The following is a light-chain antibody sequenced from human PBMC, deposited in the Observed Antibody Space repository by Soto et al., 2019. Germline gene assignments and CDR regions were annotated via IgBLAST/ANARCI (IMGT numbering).Light chain of an antibody. Sequence: QSALTQPASVSGSPGQSISISCTGTSSDVGTYSYVSWYQQHPGKAPKLMIYEVSNRPSGVSNRFSGSKSGNTASLTISGLQAEDEAEYYCSSYTSNNTYVVFGGGTKLTVL. CDR1: SSDVGTYSY. CDR3: SSYTSNNTYVV. CDR2: EVS. V-gene: IGLV2-14*01. J-gene: IGLJ2*01.